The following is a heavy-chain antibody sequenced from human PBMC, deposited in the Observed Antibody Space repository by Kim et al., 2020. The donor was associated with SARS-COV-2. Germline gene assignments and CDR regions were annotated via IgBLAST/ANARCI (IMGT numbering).Heavy chain of an antibody. D-gene: IGHD3-9*01. CDR2: INHSGST. CDR1: GGSFSGYY. V-gene: IGHV4-34*01. J-gene: IGHJ6*02. CDR3: ARGPVHYILLWEYPRLGMDF. Sequence: SETLSLTCAVYGGSFSGYYWSWIRQPPGKGLEWIGEINHSGSTNYNPSLKSRVTISVDTSKNQFSLKLSSVTAADTAVYYCARGPVHYILLWEYPRLGMDFWGQGTPVTVSS.